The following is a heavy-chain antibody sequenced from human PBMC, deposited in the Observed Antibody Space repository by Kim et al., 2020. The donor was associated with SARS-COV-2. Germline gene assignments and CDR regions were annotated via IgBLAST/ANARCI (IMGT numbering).Heavy chain of an antibody. D-gene: IGHD3-22*01. Sequence: SVKVSCKASGGTFSSYAISWVRQAPGQGLEWMGGIIPIFGTANYAQKFQGRVTITADESTSTAYMELSSLRSEDTAVYYCAREGYYYDSSGYYTQSNYYFDYWGQGTLVTVSS. CDR3: AREGYYYDSSGYYTQSNYYFDY. V-gene: IGHV1-69*13. CDR2: IIPIFGTA. CDR1: GGTFSSYA. J-gene: IGHJ4*02.